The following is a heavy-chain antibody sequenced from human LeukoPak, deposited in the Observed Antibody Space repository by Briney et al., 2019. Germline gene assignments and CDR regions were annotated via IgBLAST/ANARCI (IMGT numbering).Heavy chain of an antibody. CDR2: IRYDGSNK. Sequence: PGGSLRLSCAASGFTFSSYGMHWVRQAPGKGLEWVAFIRYDGSNKYYADSVKGRFTISRDNSKNTLYLQMNSLRAEDTAVYYCAKDRPHLAARPSCDFDYWGQGTLVTVSS. D-gene: IGHD6-6*01. CDR1: GFTFSSYG. CDR3: AKDRPHLAARPSCDFDY. V-gene: IGHV3-30*02. J-gene: IGHJ4*02.